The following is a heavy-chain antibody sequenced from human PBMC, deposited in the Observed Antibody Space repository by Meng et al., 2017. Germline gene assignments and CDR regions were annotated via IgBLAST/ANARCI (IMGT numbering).Heavy chain of an antibody. CDR1: GYTFTGYY. CDR3: ARMNYGSGSRRLDY. D-gene: IGHD3-10*01. V-gene: IGHV1-2*06. J-gene: IGHJ4*02. Sequence: QGQLGQSGAEGKKPGASVKVSCKASGYTFTGYYMHWVRQAPGQGLEWMGRINPNSGGTNYAQKFQGRVTMTRDTSISTAYMELSRLRSDDTAVYYCARMNYGSGSRRLDYWGQGTLVTVSS. CDR2: INPNSGGT.